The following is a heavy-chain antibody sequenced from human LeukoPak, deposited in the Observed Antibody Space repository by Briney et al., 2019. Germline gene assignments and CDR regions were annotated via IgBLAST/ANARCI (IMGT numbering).Heavy chain of an antibody. CDR2: ISGSGGST. CDR3: AKGGRTTIFGVVITHFDY. Sequence: GGSLRLSCAASGFTLSSYAMSWVRQAPGKGMEWVSAISGSGGSTYYADSGKGRFTISRENSKNNLYVQMNSLRAEDTAVYYCAKGGRTTIFGVVITHFDYWGQGTLVTVSS. D-gene: IGHD3-3*01. V-gene: IGHV3-23*01. J-gene: IGHJ4*02. CDR1: GFTLSSYA.